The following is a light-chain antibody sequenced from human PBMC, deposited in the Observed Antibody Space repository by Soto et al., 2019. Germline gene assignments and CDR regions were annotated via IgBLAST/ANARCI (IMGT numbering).Light chain of an antibody. V-gene: IGLV4-69*01. CDR2: LNSDGSH. CDR3: QTWGTGIQV. J-gene: IGLJ1*01. CDR1: GGHSSYA. Sequence: QLVLTQSPSASASLGASVKLTCTLSGGHSSYAIAWHQQQPEKGPRYLMKLNSDGSHYKGGGIPDRFSGSSSGAERYLTISSLQSEDEADYYCQTWGTGIQVFGTGTKLTVL.